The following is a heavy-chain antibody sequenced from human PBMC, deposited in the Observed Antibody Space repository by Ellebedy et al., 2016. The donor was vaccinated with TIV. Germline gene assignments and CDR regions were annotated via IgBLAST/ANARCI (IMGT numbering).Heavy chain of an antibody. CDR1: GYTFTGYY. V-gene: IGHV1-2*02. CDR2: INPNSGGT. J-gene: IGHJ3*02. D-gene: IGHD1-26*01. CDR3: ARVKVPRRGIVGATGAFDI. Sequence: ASVKVSCXASGYTFTGYYMHWVRQAPGQGLEWMGWINPNSGGTNYAQKFQGRVTMTRDTSISTAYMELSRLRSDDTAVYYCARVKVPRRGIVGATGAFDIWGQGTMVTVSS.